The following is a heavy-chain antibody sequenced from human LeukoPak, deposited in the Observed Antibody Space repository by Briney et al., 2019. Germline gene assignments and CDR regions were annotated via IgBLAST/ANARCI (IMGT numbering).Heavy chain of an antibody. J-gene: IGHJ4*02. V-gene: IGHV3-9*01. CDR3: AKDRVAVAGRGFDY. CDR1: GFTFDDYG. Sequence: PGGSLRLSCAASGFTFDDYGMSWVRQAPGKGLEWVSGISWNSGSIGYADSVKGRFTISRDNAKNSLYLQMNSLRAEDTALYYCAKDRVAVAGRGFDYWGQGTLVTVSS. CDR2: ISWNSGSI. D-gene: IGHD6-19*01.